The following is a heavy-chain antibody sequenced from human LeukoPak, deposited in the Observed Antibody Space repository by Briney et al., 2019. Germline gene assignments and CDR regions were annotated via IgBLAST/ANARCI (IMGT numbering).Heavy chain of an antibody. V-gene: IGHV1-46*01. Sequence: GASVTVSCKASGYIFTSYYMHWVRQAPGQGLEWMGVINPSGGSTSYAQKFQGRVTMTRDTSTSTVYMELSSLRSEDTAVYYCARVRDSSGEGHAFDIWGQGTMVTVSS. J-gene: IGHJ3*02. CDR2: INPSGGST. CDR1: GYIFTSYY. D-gene: IGHD3-22*01. CDR3: ARVRDSSGEGHAFDI.